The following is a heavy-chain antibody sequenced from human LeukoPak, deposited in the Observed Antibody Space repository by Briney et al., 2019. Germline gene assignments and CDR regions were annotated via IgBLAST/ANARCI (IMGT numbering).Heavy chain of an antibody. CDR3: ARARGTGGYYFDY. V-gene: IGHV3-66*01. CDR2: IYSAGNT. Sequence: GGSLRLSCAASGFTVSSNYMSWVRQAPGKGLEWVSVIYSAGNTFYADSVKGRFTTSRDNSKNTLYLQMNSLRAEDTAVYYCARARGTGGYYFDYWGQGTLVTVSS. D-gene: IGHD4-23*01. J-gene: IGHJ4*02. CDR1: GFTVSSNY.